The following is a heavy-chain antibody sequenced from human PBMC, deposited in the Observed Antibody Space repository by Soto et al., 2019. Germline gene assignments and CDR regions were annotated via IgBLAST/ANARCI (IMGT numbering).Heavy chain of an antibody. CDR2: ISKSDYT. V-gene: IGHV3-21*01. CDR3: AREDSIIIPAVSDF. Sequence: GGSLRLSCTVSGFAFNNYGINWVRQAPGKGLEWVSSISKSDYTYYSDSVTGRFTISRDNAKNSVSLQMNTLRVEDTAVYYCAREDSIIIPAVSDFWGQGTLVTFSS. CDR1: GFAFNNYG. D-gene: IGHD2-2*01. J-gene: IGHJ4*02.